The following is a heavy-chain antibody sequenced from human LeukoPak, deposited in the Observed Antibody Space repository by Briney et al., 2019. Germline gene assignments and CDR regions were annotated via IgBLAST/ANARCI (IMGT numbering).Heavy chain of an antibody. CDR3: ARGVSVAPGWFDP. J-gene: IGHJ5*02. CDR1: GYTFTGYY. D-gene: IGHD6-19*01. V-gene: IGHV1-2*02. Sequence: ASVKVSCKASGYTFTGYYMHWVRQAPGQGLEWMGWINPNSGGTNYAQKFQGRVTMTRDTSISTAYMELSRLRSDDTAVYYYARGVSVAPGWFDPWGQGTLVTVSS. CDR2: INPNSGGT.